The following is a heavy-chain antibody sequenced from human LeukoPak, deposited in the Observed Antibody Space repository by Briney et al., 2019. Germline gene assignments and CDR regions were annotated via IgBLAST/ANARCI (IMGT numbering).Heavy chain of an antibody. CDR2: ISSSSTI. V-gene: IGHV3-48*01. J-gene: IGHJ4*02. CDR3: AKENYGYAFGY. D-gene: IGHD4-17*01. CDR1: GLTTSSYS. Sequence: PGGSLRLSCAASGLTTSSYSMNWVRRAPGKGLQWVSYISSSSTIYYADSVKGRFTISRDNAKNSLYLQMNSLRAEDTAVYYCAKENYGYAFGYWGQGTLVTVSS.